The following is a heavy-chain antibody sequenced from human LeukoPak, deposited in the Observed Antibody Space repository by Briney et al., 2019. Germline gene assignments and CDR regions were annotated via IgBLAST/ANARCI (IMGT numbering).Heavy chain of an antibody. V-gene: IGHV3-74*01. CDR3: ARLQRITMNAFDI. CDR2: IASDGSST. Sequence: GGSLRLSCAASGFTFSSYWMNWVRQAPGKGLVWVSRIASDGSSTTYADSVKGRFSISRDNAKNTLYLQMNSLRVEDTAVYYCARLQRITMNAFDIWGQGTMVTVSS. J-gene: IGHJ3*02. D-gene: IGHD3-22*01. CDR1: GFTFSSYW.